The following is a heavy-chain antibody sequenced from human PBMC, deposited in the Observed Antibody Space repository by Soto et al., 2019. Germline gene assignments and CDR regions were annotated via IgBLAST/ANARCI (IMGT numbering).Heavy chain of an antibody. D-gene: IGHD3-10*01. Sequence: QVQVVESGGGVVQPGRSLRLSCAASGFTFSNYGMHWVRQAPGKGLDWVAVISYDGSIEYYSESVKGRFTMSRDNSENTVYLQMNSLRSEDTAVYFCGRDWVWFGAHPIDNWGQGTLVTVSS. CDR1: GFTFSNYG. CDR3: GRDWVWFGAHPIDN. V-gene: IGHV3-30*03. J-gene: IGHJ4*02. CDR2: ISYDGSIE.